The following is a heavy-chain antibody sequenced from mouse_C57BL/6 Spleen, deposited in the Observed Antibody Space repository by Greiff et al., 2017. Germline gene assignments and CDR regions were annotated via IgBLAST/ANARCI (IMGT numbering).Heavy chain of an antibody. V-gene: IGHV6-3*01. J-gene: IGHJ4*01. Sequence: DVMLVESGGGLVQPGGSMKLSCVASGFAFSNYWMNWVRQSPEKGLEWVAQIRLKSDNYATHYAESVKGRFTISRDDSKSSVYLQMNNLRAEDTGIYYCTGPYRYYYAMDYWGQGTSVTVSS. CDR1: GFAFSNYW. CDR2: IRLKSDNYAT. D-gene: IGHD5-1*01. CDR3: TGPYRYYYAMDY.